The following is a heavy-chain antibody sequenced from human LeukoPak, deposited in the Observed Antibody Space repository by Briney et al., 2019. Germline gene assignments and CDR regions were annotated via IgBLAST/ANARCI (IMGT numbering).Heavy chain of an antibody. CDR3: AGGYSGYETFDY. J-gene: IGHJ4*02. Sequence: SETLSLICAVYGGSFSGYYWSWIRQPPGKGLEWIGEINHSGSTNYNPSLKSRVTISVDTSKNQFSLKLSSVTAADTAVYYCAGGYSGYETFDYWGQGTLVTVSS. V-gene: IGHV4-34*01. CDR2: INHSGST. D-gene: IGHD5-12*01. CDR1: GGSFSGYY.